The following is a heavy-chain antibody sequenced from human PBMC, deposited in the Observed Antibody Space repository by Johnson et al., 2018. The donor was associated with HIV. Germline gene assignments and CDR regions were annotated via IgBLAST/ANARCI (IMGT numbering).Heavy chain of an antibody. J-gene: IGHJ3*02. V-gene: IGHV3-7*01. D-gene: IGHD1-14*01. CDR3: AKFEPDAFVS. CDR2: IKQDGSEK. CDR1: GFTFSSYG. Sequence: VQLVESGGGVVQPGGSLRLSCAASGFTFSSYGMHWVRQAPGKGLEWVANIKQDGSEKYYVDSVKGRFTISRDNAKNTLYLQMNSLRAEDTAVYYCAKFEPDAFVSWGQGTMVTVSS.